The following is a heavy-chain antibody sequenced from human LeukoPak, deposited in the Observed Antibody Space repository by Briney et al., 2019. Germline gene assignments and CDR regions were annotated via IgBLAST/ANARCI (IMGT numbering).Heavy chain of an antibody. Sequence: PGGSLRLSCAASGFTFSSCAMTWVRQAPGKGLEWVSSISGSGGTTYYADSVKGRFTISRDNSKNTLYLQMSSLSAEDTAIYYCAKSFYGSGRFVFDYWGQGTLVTVSS. J-gene: IGHJ4*02. CDR1: GFTFSSCA. V-gene: IGHV3-23*01. D-gene: IGHD3-10*01. CDR3: AKSFYGSGRFVFDY. CDR2: ISGSGGTT.